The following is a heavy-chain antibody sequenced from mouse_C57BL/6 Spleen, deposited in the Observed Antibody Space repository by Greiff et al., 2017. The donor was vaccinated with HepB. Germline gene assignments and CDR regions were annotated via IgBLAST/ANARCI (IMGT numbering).Heavy chain of an antibody. J-gene: IGHJ2*01. CDR1: GYTFTSYW. Sequence: QVQLQQPGAELVKPGASVKLSCKASGYTFTSYWMHWVKQRPGQGLEWIGMIHPNSGSTNYNEKFKSKATLTVDKSSSTAYMQLSSLTSEDSAVYYCARLASITTVDYVDYWGQGTTLTVSS. V-gene: IGHV1-64*01. CDR2: IHPNSGST. D-gene: IGHD1-1*01. CDR3: ARLASITTVDYVDY.